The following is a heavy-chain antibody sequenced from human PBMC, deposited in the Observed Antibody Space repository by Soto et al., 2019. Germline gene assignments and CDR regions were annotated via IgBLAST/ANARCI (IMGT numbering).Heavy chain of an antibody. CDR1: GTNFNYNG. Sequence: GGSLRLSCAVSGTNFNYNGFHWVRQAPGKGLEWVANIKQDGSEKYYVDSVKGRFTISRDNAKNSLYLQMNSLRAEDTAVYYCARVSLYGDFYFDYWGQGTLVTVSS. CDR2: IKQDGSEK. J-gene: IGHJ4*02. CDR3: ARVSLYGDFYFDY. D-gene: IGHD4-17*01. V-gene: IGHV3-7*01.